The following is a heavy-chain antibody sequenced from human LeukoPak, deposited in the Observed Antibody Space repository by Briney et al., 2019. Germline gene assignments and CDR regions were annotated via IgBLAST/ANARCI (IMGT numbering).Heavy chain of an antibody. CDR1: GFIFSTYG. V-gene: IGHV3-30*18. Sequence: GGSVRLSCAASGFIFSTYGMHWVRQAPGKGLEWVAVILYDGSDKYFVDSVKGRFTISRDNSKNTMYLQMNSLRAEDTAVYYCAKSRGSLAAAAPDYWGQVTMVTVSS. CDR3: AKSRGSLAAAAPDY. D-gene: IGHD6-13*01. J-gene: IGHJ4*02. CDR2: ILYDGSDK.